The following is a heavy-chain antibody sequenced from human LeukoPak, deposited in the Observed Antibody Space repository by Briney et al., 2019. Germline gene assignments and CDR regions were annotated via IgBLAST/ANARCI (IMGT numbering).Heavy chain of an antibody. V-gene: IGHV3-30*18. CDR2: ISYDGSNK. J-gene: IGHJ4*02. CDR3: AKEAGGNPGNDY. Sequence: PGGSLRLSCAASGFTFSSYGMHWVRQAPGKGLGWVAVISYDGSNKYYADSVKGRFTISRDNSKNTLYLQMNSLRAEDTAVYYCAKEAGGNPGNDYWGQGTLVTVSS. CDR1: GFTFSSYG. D-gene: IGHD4-23*01.